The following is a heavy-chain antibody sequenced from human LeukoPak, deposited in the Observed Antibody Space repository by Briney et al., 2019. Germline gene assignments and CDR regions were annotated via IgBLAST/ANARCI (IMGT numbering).Heavy chain of an antibody. V-gene: IGHV4-59*01. CDR1: GGSFSGYY. J-gene: IGHJ4*02. CDR3: ARVRNRYDSSGYYAFDY. Sequence: SETLSLTCAVYGGSFSGYYWSWIRQPPGKGLEWIAYIYYSGSTNYNPSLKSRVTISVDTSKNQFSLKLSSVTAADTAVYYCARVRNRYDSSGYYAFDYWGQGTLVTVSS. D-gene: IGHD3-22*01. CDR2: IYYSGST.